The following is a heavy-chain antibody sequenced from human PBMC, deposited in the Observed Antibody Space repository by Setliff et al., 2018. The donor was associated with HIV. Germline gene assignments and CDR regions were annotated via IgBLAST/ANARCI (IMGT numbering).Heavy chain of an antibody. V-gene: IGHV1-3*04. Sequence: ASVKVSCKASGYIFTSYDIHWVRQAPGQRLEWMGWLRTGTGDTSYSVKFQGRLTITRDTSANTAYMELSNLRSEDTAVYYCVRRATAAEVFDYWGQGTLVTVSS. CDR1: GYIFTSYD. CDR2: LRTGTGDT. D-gene: IGHD6-13*01. CDR3: VRRATAAEVFDY. J-gene: IGHJ4*02.